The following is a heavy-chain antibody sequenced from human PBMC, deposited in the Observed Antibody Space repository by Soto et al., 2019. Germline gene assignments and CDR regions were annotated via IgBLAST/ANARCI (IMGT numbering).Heavy chain of an antibody. D-gene: IGHD5-12*01. CDR2: IYPGDSDT. Sequence: GESLKISCQGSGYSFSNYWIGWVRQMPGKGLEWMGFIYPGDSDTRYSPSFQGQVTISADKSIGTAYLQWSSLKASDTAMYYCAIGYSGYHDAFDIWGQGTMVTVSS. V-gene: IGHV5-51*01. CDR1: GYSFSNYW. CDR3: AIGYSGYHDAFDI. J-gene: IGHJ3*02.